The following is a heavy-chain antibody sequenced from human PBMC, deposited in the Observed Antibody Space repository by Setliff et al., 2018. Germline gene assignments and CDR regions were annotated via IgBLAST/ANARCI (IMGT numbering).Heavy chain of an antibody. J-gene: IGHJ4*02. Sequence: PGGSLRLSCAGSGFTLSSSNMAWVRKAPGKGPEWFSYITSSSTGIWYADSVKGRFTISRDNAKNSLYLQMNSLKTEDTAVYYCTTGSVCVGDCYSGRLNYWGQGTLVTVSS. CDR2: ITSSSTGI. D-gene: IGHD2-21*02. V-gene: IGHV3-48*01. CDR1: GFTLSSSN. CDR3: TTGSVCVGDCYSGRLNY.